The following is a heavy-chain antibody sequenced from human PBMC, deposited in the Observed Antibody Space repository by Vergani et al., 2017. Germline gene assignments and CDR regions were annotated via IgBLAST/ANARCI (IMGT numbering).Heavy chain of an antibody. CDR2: ISSSSSTI. D-gene: IGHD2-2*01. CDR1: GFTFSSYS. V-gene: IGHV3-48*02. CDR3: AMTPLGYCSSTSCFPYYYYGMDV. Sequence: EVQLVESGGGLVQPGGSLRLSCAASGFTFSSYSMNWVRQAPGKGLEWVSYISSSSSTIYYADSVKGRFTISRDNAKNSLYLQMNSLRDEDTAVYYCAMTPLGYCSSTSCFPYYYYGMDVWGQGTTVTVSS. J-gene: IGHJ6*02.